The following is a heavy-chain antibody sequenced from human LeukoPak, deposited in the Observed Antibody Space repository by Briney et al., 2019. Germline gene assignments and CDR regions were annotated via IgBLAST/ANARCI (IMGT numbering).Heavy chain of an antibody. D-gene: IGHD3-22*01. CDR1: GGSFSGYY. CDR3: ATLSNHHDSSGNYDGVDY. J-gene: IGHJ4*02. Sequence: SETLSLTCAVYGGSFSGYYWSWIRQPPGKGLEWIGEINHSGSTNYNPSLKSRVTISVDTSKNQFSLKLSSVTAADTAVYYCATLSNHHDSSGNYDGVDYWGQGTLVTVSS. CDR2: INHSGST. V-gene: IGHV4-34*01.